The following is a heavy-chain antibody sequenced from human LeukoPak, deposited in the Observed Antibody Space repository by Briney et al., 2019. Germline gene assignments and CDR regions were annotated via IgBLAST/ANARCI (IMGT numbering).Heavy chain of an antibody. CDR2: IKQDGSEK. CDR1: GFTFSSYW. D-gene: IGHD3-3*01. J-gene: IGHJ4*02. Sequence: SGGSLRLSCAASGFTFSSYWMSWVRQAPGKGLEWVANIKQDGSEKYYVDSVKGRFTISRDNAKNSLYLQMNSLRAEDTAVYYCAREGDYDFWSGYCDYWGQGTLVTVSS. V-gene: IGHV3-7*01. CDR3: AREGDYDFWSGYCDY.